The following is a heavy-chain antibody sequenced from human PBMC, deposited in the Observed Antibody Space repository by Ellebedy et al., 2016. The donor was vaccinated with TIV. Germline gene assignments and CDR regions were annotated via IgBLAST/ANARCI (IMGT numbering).Heavy chain of an antibody. V-gene: IGHV4-59*01. CDR3: ARSRQGWLNI. CDR2: IYYSGST. Sequence: MPSETLSLTCTVSGGSISSYYWSWIRQPPGKGLEWIGYIYYSGSTNYNPSLKSRVTISVDTSKNQFSLKLSSVTAADTAVYYCARSRQGWLNIWGQGTMVTVSS. J-gene: IGHJ3*02. CDR1: GGSISSYY. D-gene: IGHD5-12*01.